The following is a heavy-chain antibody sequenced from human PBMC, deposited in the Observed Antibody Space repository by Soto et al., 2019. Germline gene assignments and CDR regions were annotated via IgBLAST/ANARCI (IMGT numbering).Heavy chain of an antibody. CDR2: IYFSGRA. Sequence: SETLSLTCTVSGDSISSSSNYYWGWIRQPPGKGLEWIGSIYFSGRAYYSPSLKSRVTISVDTSKNQFSLTLNSVTAADTAVYCRATLEIYGSRSYGEPYCSDYWSQGTLATVSA. CDR3: ATLEIYGSRSYGEPYCSDY. D-gene: IGHD3-10*01. J-gene: IGHJ4*02. CDR1: GDSISSSSNYY. V-gene: IGHV4-39*01.